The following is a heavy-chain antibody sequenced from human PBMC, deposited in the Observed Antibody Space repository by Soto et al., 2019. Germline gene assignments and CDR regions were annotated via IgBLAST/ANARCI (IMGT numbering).Heavy chain of an antibody. Sequence: SETLSLTCAVYGESFSAYYWSWIRQPPGKGLEWIGYIYYSGSTNYNPSLKSRVTISVDTSKNQFSLKLTSVTAADTAVYYCARDKITGLFDYWGQGTLVTVSS. D-gene: IGHD2-8*02. V-gene: IGHV4-59*12. CDR2: IYYSGST. J-gene: IGHJ4*02. CDR1: GESFSAYY. CDR3: ARDKITGLFDY.